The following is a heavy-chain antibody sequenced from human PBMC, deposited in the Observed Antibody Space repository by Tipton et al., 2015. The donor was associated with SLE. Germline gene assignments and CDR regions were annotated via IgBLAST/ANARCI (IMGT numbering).Heavy chain of an antibody. CDR3: AREPVAAAGSFDY. V-gene: IGHV4-59*01. CDR1: GGSISSYY. D-gene: IGHD6-13*01. J-gene: IGHJ4*02. CDR2: IYYSGST. Sequence: TLSLTCTVSGGSISSYYWSWIRQPPGKGLEWIGYIYYSGSTNYNPSLKSRVTISVDTSKNQFSLKLSSVTAADTAVYYCAREPVAAAGSFDYWGQGTLVTVSS.